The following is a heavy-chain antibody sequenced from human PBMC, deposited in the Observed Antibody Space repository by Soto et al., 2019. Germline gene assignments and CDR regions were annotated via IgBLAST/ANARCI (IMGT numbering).Heavy chain of an antibody. J-gene: IGHJ4*02. Sequence: LVQSGGGVVEPGRSLRVSCAASGFTFSSFGMHWVRQAPGKGLEWLAFIWYDGSHKFYADSVKGRFTVSRDNSGSTLYLQMDSLRVEDTAVYYCARDRAIDVADWYYFDSWGQGTPVTVSS. CDR1: GFTFSSFG. CDR2: IWYDGSHK. V-gene: IGHV3-33*01. D-gene: IGHD6-19*01. CDR3: ARDRAIDVADWYYFDS.